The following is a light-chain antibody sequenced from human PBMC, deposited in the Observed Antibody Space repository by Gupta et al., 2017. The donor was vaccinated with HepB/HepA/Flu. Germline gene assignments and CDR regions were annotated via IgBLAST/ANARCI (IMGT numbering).Light chain of an antibody. Sequence: DIQMTQSPSSLSASVGDRVTITCRASQTISDYLHWYQFKPGKAPKLLIYSASNLQSGVPSRFSGSGSGTDFTLTISRRQSEDFAIYCCQQSFSTPQTFGQGTKVEV. CDR1: QTISDY. CDR3: QQSFSTPQT. J-gene: IGKJ1*01. V-gene: IGKV1-39*01. CDR2: SAS.